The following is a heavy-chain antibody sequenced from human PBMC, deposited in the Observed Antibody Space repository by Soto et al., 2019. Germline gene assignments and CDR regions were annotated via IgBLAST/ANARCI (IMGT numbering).Heavy chain of an antibody. CDR1: GGSISSYY. V-gene: IGHV4-59*01. CDR2: MYNTGST. J-gene: IGHJ6*02. Sequence: SETLSLTCTVSGGSISSYYWSWIRQPPGKGLEWIGYMYNTGSTIYNPSLKSRVTISVDTSKDQFSLKLNSVTAADTAVYYCARDLWGYCGADCYPLDVWGQGTTVTVSS. CDR3: ARDLWGYCGADCYPLDV. D-gene: IGHD2-21*02.